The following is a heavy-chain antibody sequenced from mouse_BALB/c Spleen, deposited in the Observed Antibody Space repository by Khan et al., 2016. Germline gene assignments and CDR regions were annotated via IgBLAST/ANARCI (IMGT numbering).Heavy chain of an antibody. CDR3: AREPFAMDY. J-gene: IGHJ4*01. CDR1: GYTFTNYG. Sequence: QIQLVQSGPELKKPGETVKISCKASGYTFTNYGMNWVKQAPGKGLKWMGWINTYTGEPTYADDFKGRFAFSLATSASTAYLQINSVKNEDTATYFCAREPFAMDYWGQGTSVTVSS. V-gene: IGHV9-3-1*01. CDR2: INTYTGEP.